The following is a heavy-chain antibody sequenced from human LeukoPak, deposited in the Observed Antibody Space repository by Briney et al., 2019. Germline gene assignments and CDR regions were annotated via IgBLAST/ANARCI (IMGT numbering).Heavy chain of an antibody. J-gene: IGHJ4*02. V-gene: IGHV1-2*02. CDR1: GYTFTGYY. CDR2: INPNSGGT. CDR3: AAVPPSSSSPFDY. D-gene: IGHD6-6*01. Sequence: GASVKVSCKASGYTFTGYYMHWVRQAPGQGLEWMGWINPNSGGTNYAQKFQGRVTMTRDTSISTAYMELSRLRSDDTDVYYCAAVPPSSSSPFDYWGQGTLVTVSS.